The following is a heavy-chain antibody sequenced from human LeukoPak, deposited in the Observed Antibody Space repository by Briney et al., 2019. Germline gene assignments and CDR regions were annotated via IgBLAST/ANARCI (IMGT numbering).Heavy chain of an antibody. CDR1: GFTFSSYW. CDR3: ARDSYSSFPEWFDP. V-gene: IGHV3-7*01. J-gene: IGHJ5*02. Sequence: GSLRLSCAASGFTFSSYWMSWVRQAPGKGLEWVANIKQDGSEKYYVDSVKGRFTISRDNAQNSLSLQMNSLRADDTAVYYCARDSYSSFPEWFDPWGQGTLVTVSS. D-gene: IGHD6-6*01. CDR2: IKQDGSEK.